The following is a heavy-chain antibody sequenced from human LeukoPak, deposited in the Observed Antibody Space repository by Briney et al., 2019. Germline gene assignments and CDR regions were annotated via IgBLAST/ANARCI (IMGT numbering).Heavy chain of an antibody. Sequence: PGRSLRLSCAASGFIFSDYGMHWVRQAPGKGLEYVSAISSDGGSTYYADSVKGRFTISRDNSKNTLYLQMSSLRAEDTAVYYCVKDFDSSGWPEVYYFDYWGQGTLVTVSS. CDR2: ISSDGGST. V-gene: IGHV3-64D*06. J-gene: IGHJ4*02. CDR3: VKDFDSSGWPEVYYFDY. D-gene: IGHD6-19*01. CDR1: GFIFSDYG.